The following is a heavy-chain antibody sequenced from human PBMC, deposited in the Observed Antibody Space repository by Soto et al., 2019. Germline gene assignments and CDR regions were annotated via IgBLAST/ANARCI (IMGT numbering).Heavy chain of an antibody. CDR2: VIPIFGTA. CDR1: GYTFTSYA. J-gene: IGHJ6*02. V-gene: IGHV1-69*13. D-gene: IGHD2-2*01. Sequence: GASVKVSCQASGYTFTSYAIRWVRQAPGQGLEWMGGVIPIFGTANYAQKFQGSVTITADESTSTAYMELSSLRSEDTAVYYCASVAVIVLVPAAMESPRYYYGMDVWGQGTTVTVSS. CDR3: ASVAVIVLVPAAMESPRYYYGMDV.